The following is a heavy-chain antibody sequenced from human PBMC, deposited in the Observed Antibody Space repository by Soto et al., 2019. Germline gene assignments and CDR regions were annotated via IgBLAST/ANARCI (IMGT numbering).Heavy chain of an antibody. Sequence: EVQLLESGGGLVQPEGSLRLSCAASGFTFSSYAMSWVRQAPGKGLEWVSAISGSGGSTYYADSVKGRFTISRDNSKNTLYLQMNSLRAEDTAVYYCAKLYSSGWLLDYWGQGTLVTVSS. J-gene: IGHJ4*02. CDR3: AKLYSSGWLLDY. V-gene: IGHV3-23*01. D-gene: IGHD6-19*01. CDR1: GFTFSSYA. CDR2: ISGSGGST.